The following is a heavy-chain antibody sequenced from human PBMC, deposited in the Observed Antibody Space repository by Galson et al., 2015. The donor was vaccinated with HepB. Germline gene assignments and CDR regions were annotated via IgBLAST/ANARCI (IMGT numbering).Heavy chain of an antibody. D-gene: IGHD5-12*01. CDR2: ISGSGGNT. J-gene: IGHJ4*02. Sequence: SLRLSCAASGFTFSSYSMSWVRQTPGKGREWVSTISGSGGNTYYADSVKGRFTISRDNSKNTLYLQMNSLRAEDTAVYYCAKDGRQWLRPYYFDYWGQGTLVTVSS. CDR1: GFTFSSYS. V-gene: IGHV3-23*01. CDR3: AKDGRQWLRPYYFDY.